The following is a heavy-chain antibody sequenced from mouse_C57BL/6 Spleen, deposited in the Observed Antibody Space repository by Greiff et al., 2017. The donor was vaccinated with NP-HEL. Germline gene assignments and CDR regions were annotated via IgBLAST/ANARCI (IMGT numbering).Heavy chain of an antibody. J-gene: IGHJ1*03. CDR1: GYSFTSYY. CDR3: ARSTVVATGYFDV. CDR2: IYPGSGNT. V-gene: IGHV1-66*01. D-gene: IGHD1-1*01. Sequence: VQLQQSGPELVKPGASVKISCKASGYSFTSYYIHWVKQRPGQGLEWIGWIYPGSGNTKYNEKFKGKATLTADTSSSTAYMQLSSLTSEDSAVYYCARSTVVATGYFDVWGTGTTVTVSS.